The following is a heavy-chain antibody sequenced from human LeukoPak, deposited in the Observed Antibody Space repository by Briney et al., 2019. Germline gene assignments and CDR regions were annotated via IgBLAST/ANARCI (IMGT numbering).Heavy chain of an antibody. CDR3: ARHEYTGSYYGLSWFDP. CDR1: GGSISSSGYY. D-gene: IGHD1-26*01. CDR2: IYYSGST. Sequence: SETLSLTCTVSGGSISSSGYYWGWIRQPPGKGLEWIASIYYSGSTYYNPSLKSRVTISVDTSKNQLSLKLSSLTAADTAVYYCARHEYTGSYYGLSWFDPWGQGTLVTVSS. J-gene: IGHJ5*02. V-gene: IGHV4-39*01.